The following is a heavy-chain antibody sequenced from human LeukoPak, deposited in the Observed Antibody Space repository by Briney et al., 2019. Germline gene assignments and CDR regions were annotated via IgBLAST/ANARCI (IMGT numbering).Heavy chain of an antibody. CDR2: ISYSGST. V-gene: IGHV4-59*01. J-gene: IGHJ4*01. CDR3: ARAYDHKSTYFDN. CDR1: GCSIRHYY. D-gene: IGHD5-12*01. Sequence: SETLSLTCTVSGCSIRHYYWNWIRQPPGKGLEWIGYISYSGSTNYNPSLKSRVTISVDTSKNQVSLRLTSVTAADTAVYYCARAYDHKSTYFDNWGQGTLVTVSS.